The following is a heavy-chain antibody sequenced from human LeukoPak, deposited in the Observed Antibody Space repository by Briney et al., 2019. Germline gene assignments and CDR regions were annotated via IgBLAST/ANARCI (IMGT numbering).Heavy chain of an antibody. CDR3: ARANRYYGPFDP. J-gene: IGHJ5*02. V-gene: IGHV4-59*01. Sequence: SETLSLTCTVSGGSISSYYWNWIRQPPGKGLEWIGYIYYTGSTNYNPSVKSRVTISVDTSKNQFSLKLSSVTAADTAVYYCARANRYYGPFDPWGQGTLVTVSS. CDR2: IYYTGST. CDR1: GGSISSYY. D-gene: IGHD3-10*01.